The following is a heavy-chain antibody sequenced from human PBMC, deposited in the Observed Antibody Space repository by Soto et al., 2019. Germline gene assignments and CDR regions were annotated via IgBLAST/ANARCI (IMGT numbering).Heavy chain of an antibody. Sequence: RSLTCAVSGGSISSSNWWSWVRQPPGKGLEWIGEIYHSGSTNYNPSLKSRVTISVDKSKNQFSLKLSSVTAADTAVYYCARGGGIVVVPAAQCGMDVWGQGTTVTVSS. CDR3: ARGGGIVVVPAAQCGMDV. J-gene: IGHJ6*02. CDR2: IYHSGST. V-gene: IGHV4-4*02. D-gene: IGHD2-2*01. CDR1: GGSISSSNW.